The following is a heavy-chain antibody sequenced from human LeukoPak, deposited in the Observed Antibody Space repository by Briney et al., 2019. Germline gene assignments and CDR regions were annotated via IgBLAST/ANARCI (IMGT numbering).Heavy chain of an antibody. CDR1: GYTFTSYG. J-gene: IGHJ6*02. CDR3: AREKYNWNYEHYYYGMDV. CDR2: ISAYNGNT. Sequence: ASVKVSCKASGYTFTSYGISWVRQAPGQGLEWMGWISAYNGNTNYAQKLQGRVTMTTDTSTSTAYMELRSLRSEDTAVYYCAREKYNWNYEHYYYGMDVWGQGTTVTVSS. D-gene: IGHD1-7*01. V-gene: IGHV1-18*01.